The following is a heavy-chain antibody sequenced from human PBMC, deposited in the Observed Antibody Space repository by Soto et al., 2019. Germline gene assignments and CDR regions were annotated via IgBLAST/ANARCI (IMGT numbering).Heavy chain of an antibody. D-gene: IGHD6-19*01. Sequence: LRLSCAASGFTFSSYSMNWVRQAPGKGLEWVSSISSSSSYIYYADSVKGRFTISRDNAKNSLYLQMNSLRAEDTAVYYCARGRSSGWYKGYYGMDVWGQGTTVTVSS. CDR3: ARGRSSGWYKGYYGMDV. V-gene: IGHV3-21*01. CDR1: GFTFSSYS. CDR2: ISSSSSYI. J-gene: IGHJ6*02.